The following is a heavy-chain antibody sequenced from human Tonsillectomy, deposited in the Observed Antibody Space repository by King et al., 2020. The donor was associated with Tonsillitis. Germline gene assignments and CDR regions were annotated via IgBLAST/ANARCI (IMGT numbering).Heavy chain of an antibody. Sequence: QLVQSGGGLVKPGESLRLSCAASGFTFSTYNMNWVRQAPGKGLEWVSSISNTGSYTYYSDSRKGRFIISRDNAKKSLYLQRNSLRAEDTAVYYCARDTHSELGYCSGTSCYGVDYWGQGTLVTVSS. V-gene: IGHV3-21*01. CDR3: ARDTHSELGYCSGTSCYGVDY. D-gene: IGHD2-2*01. CDR2: ISNTGSYT. J-gene: IGHJ4*02. CDR1: GFTFSTYN.